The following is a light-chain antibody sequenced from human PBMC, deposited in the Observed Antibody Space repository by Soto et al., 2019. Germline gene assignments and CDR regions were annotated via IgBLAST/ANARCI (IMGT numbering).Light chain of an antibody. V-gene: IGKV3-20*01. J-gene: IGKJ1*01. CDR3: QQYGRSPWA. Sequence: EIGLTQAPGTLSLSPGEQATLSCRASQSVSGNLAWYQQRPGQVPRLLLYRSSARAAGIPDRFSGSGSETDYTLTISSLAPEDFAVYYCQQYGRSPWAFGHGTRVEI. CDR2: RSS. CDR1: QSVSGN.